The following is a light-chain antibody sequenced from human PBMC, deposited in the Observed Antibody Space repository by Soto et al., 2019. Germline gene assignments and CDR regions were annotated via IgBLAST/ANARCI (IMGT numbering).Light chain of an antibody. CDR3: QQSYSTFWT. CDR2: AAS. CDR1: QSISSY. Sequence: DSQVTLSPLSVSASVGDRVTHTCRASQSISSYLNWYQQKPGKAPKLLIYAASSLQSGVPSRFSGSGSGTDFTLTISSLQPEDFATYYCQQSYSTFWTFGQGTKVDIK. J-gene: IGKJ1*01. V-gene: IGKV1-39*01.